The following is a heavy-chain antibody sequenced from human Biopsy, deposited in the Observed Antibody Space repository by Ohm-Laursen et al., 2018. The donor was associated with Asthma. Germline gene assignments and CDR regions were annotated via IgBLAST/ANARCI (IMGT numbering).Heavy chain of an antibody. CDR1: GGTFNTYV. CDR2: SNSVFGTT. V-gene: IGHV1-69*13. Sequence: SVTVSCKSLGGTFNTYVIGWVRQAPGEGLEWMGGSNSVFGTTTYPQKFQDRVTITAADSTSTVYMELSSLRSEDTAVYYCARKAGSCISRTCYSLDFWGQGTLVTVSS. D-gene: IGHD2-2*01. CDR3: ARKAGSCISRTCYSLDF. J-gene: IGHJ4*02.